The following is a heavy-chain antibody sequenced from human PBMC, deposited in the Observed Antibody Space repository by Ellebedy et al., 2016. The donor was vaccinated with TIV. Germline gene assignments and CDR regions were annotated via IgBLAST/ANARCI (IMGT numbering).Heavy chain of an antibody. Sequence: GSLRLXCAVPGGSISSGNWWNWVRQSPGKGLGWIGEIHHSGSTNYNPSLESRVTISVDKSKNQFSLKLNSVTAADTAVYYCAREARYCGIGSSCYSFDYWGQGTLVTVSS. V-gene: IGHV4-4*02. D-gene: IGHD2-15*01. CDR3: AREARYCGIGSSCYSFDY. CDR1: GGSISSGNW. J-gene: IGHJ4*02. CDR2: IHHSGST.